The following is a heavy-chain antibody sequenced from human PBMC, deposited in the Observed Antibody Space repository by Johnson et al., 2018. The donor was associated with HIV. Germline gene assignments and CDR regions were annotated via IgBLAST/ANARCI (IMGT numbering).Heavy chain of an antibody. Sequence: QVQLVESGGGLVKPGGSLRLSCAASGFTFSSYGMHWVRQAPGKGLEWVAFIRYDGSNKYYADSVKGRFTISRDNSKNTLYLQMNSLRAEDTAVYYCAKDKPYGSCLLLGAFDIWGQGTMVTVSS. V-gene: IGHV3-30*02. CDR1: GFTFSSYG. CDR2: IRYDGSNK. CDR3: AKDKPYGSCLLLGAFDI. D-gene: IGHD3-10*01. J-gene: IGHJ3*02.